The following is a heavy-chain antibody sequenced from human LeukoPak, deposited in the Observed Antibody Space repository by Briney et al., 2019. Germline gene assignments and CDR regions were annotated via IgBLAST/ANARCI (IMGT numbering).Heavy chain of an antibody. CDR1: GFTFSSYS. J-gene: IGHJ4*02. CDR3: ARGPSYGDRSDFLDY. CDR2: ISSSSSTI. Sequence: GGSLRLSCAASGFTFSSYSMNWVRQAPGKGLEWVSYISSSSSTIYYADSVKGRFTISRDNAKNSLYLQMNSLRAEDTAVYYCARGPSYGDRSDFLDYWGQGTLVTVSS. D-gene: IGHD4/OR15-4a*01. V-gene: IGHV3-48*04.